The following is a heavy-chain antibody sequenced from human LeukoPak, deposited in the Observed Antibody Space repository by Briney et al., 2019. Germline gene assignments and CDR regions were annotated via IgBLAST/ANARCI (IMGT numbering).Heavy chain of an antibody. V-gene: IGHV3-7*03. CDR2: IKQDGSEK. J-gene: IGHJ4*02. CDR3: AREIPLGNYYGAGSYYPYFDS. CDR1: GFTFSSYW. D-gene: IGHD3-10*01. Sequence: GESLTLSCAVSGFTFSSYWMSWVRQAPGKGLEWVANIKQDGSEKYYVDSVKGRFTISRDNAKNSLYLQMNSLRAEDTSVYYCAREIPLGNYYGAGSYYPYFDSWGQGTLVTVSS.